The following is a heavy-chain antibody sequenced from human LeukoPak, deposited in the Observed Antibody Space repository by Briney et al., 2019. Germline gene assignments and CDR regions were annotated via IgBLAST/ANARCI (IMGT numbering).Heavy chain of an antibody. CDR1: SFSFDDDC. J-gene: IGHJ4*02. V-gene: IGHV3-9*01. Sequence: SLRPSCAPASFSFDDDCIRWVRLAPGGGLECVLGISWNSGSIGYADSVKGRFTISRDNAKNSLYLQMNSLRAEDTAVYYCARASILTGYFHFDYWGQGTLVTVSS. CDR3: ARASILTGYFHFDY. D-gene: IGHD3-9*01. CDR2: ISWNSGSI.